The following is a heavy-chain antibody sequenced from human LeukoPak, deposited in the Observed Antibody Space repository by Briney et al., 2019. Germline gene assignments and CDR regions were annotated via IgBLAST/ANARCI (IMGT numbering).Heavy chain of an antibody. J-gene: IGHJ4*02. CDR1: GGSISSGGYY. CDR2: IYYSGST. CDR3: ARTVPAAKGPFDY. V-gene: IGHV4-31*03. Sequence: NPSRTLSLTCTVSGGSISSGGYYWSWIRQHPGKGLEWIGYIYYSGSTYNNPSLKSRVTISVDTSKNQFSLKLSSVTAADTAVYYCARTVPAAKGPFDYWGQGTLVTVSS. D-gene: IGHD2-2*01.